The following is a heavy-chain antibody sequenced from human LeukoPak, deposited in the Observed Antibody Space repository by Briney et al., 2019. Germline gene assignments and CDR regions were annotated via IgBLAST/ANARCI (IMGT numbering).Heavy chain of an antibody. Sequence: ASVKVSCKASGYTFTGYHMHWVRQAPGQGLEWMGRINPNSGDTNYAQNFQGRVTMTRDTSISTAYMELRSLRSDDTAVYYCARVYACGSTNCPDRYWGQGTLVTVSS. CDR1: GYTFTGYH. CDR3: ARVYACGSTNCPDRY. CDR2: INPNSGDT. D-gene: IGHD2-2*01. V-gene: IGHV1-2*06. J-gene: IGHJ4*02.